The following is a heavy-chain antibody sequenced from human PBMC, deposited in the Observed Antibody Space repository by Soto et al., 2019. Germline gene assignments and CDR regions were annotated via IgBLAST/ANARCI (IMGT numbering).Heavy chain of an antibody. CDR2: IYYGGST. CDR3: ARLGAYYQSLDP. CDR1: GGSISSGNYY. D-gene: IGHD2-21*01. J-gene: IGHJ5*02. V-gene: IGHV4-39*01. Sequence: SETLSLTCTVSGGSISSGNYYWGWIRQPPGKGLEWVGYIYYGGSTNYNPSLKSRVTISLETSKNQFSLRLSSVTAADTAVYYCARLGAYYQSLDPWGPGTLVTVSS.